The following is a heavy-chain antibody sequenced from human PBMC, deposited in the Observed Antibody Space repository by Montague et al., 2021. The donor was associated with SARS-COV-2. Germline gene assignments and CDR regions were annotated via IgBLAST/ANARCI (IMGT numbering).Heavy chain of an antibody. CDR3: ARTMDAGTYYYDSSGYYPFDY. J-gene: IGHJ4*02. CDR2: IDWDDDK. V-gene: IGHV2-70*01. Sequence: PALVKPTQTLTLTCTFSGFSLSTSGMCVSWIRQPPGKALEWLALIDWDDDKYYSTSLKTRLIISKDTSKNQVVLTMTNMDPVDTATYYCARTMDAGTYYYDSSGYYPFDYWGQGTLVTVSS. D-gene: IGHD3-22*01. CDR1: GFSLSTSGMC.